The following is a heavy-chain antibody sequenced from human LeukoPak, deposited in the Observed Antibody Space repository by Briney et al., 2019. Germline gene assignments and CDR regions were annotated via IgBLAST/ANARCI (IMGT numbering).Heavy chain of an antibody. CDR1: GGSISSYY. V-gene: IGHV4-59*01. D-gene: IGHD3-3*02. J-gene: IGHJ6*03. Sequence: PSETLSLTCTVSGGSISSYYWSWIRQPPGKGLEWIGYIYYSGSTNYNPSLKNRVTISVDTSKNQFSLKLSSVTAADTAVYYCARDHFWSGYYKQDYYYYYMDVWGKGTTVTVSS. CDR3: ARDHFWSGYYKQDYYYYYMDV. CDR2: IYYSGST.